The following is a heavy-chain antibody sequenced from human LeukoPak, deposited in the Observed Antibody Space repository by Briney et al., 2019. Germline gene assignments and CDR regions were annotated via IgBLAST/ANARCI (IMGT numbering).Heavy chain of an antibody. J-gene: IGHJ4*02. Sequence: GGSLRLSCTASGSAFSRYSMNWVRQAPGKGLEWVSSISSSSSYIYYADSVKGRFTISRDNAKNSLYLQMNSLRAEDTAVYYCARGSSERGIDYWGQGTLVTVSS. D-gene: IGHD6-25*01. CDR3: ARGSSERGIDY. CDR2: ISSSSSYI. V-gene: IGHV3-21*01. CDR1: GSAFSRYS.